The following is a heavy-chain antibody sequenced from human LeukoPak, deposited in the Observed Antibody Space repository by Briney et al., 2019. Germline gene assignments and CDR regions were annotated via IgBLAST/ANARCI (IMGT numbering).Heavy chain of an antibody. J-gene: IGHJ6*03. CDR3: ARVLATQTYYYYMDV. CDR2: INPNSGGT. Sequence: ASVKVSCKASGYTFTGYYMHWVRQAPGQGLERMGWINPNSGGTNYAQKFQGRVTMTRDTSISTAYMELGRLRSDDTAVYYCARVLATQTYYYYMDVWGKGTTVTVSS. CDR1: GYTFTGYY. D-gene: IGHD5-12*01. V-gene: IGHV1-2*02.